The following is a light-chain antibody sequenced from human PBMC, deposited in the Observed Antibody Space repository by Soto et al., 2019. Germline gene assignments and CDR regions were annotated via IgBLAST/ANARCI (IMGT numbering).Light chain of an antibody. V-gene: IGLV2-11*01. CDR1: IRDIGGYNF. CDR3: CSYAGSNTLA. J-gene: IGLJ2*01. Sequence: QSALTQPRSVSGSPGQSITISCSGTIRDIGGYNFISWYQHHPGAAPKIILYDVSKRASGVPDRFAGSTSGNPASLTISGLQAEDDAFYYCCSYAGSNTLAFGGGTKLTVL. CDR2: DVS.